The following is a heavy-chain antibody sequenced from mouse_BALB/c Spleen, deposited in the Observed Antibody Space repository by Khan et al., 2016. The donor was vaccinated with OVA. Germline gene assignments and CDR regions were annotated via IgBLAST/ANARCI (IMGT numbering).Heavy chain of an antibody. CDR3: AREGYYYGSYWYFDV. J-gene: IGHJ1*01. Sequence: QIQLVQSGPELKKPGETVKISCKASGYTFTNYGMNWVKQAPGKGLKWMGWINTYTGEPTYADDIKGRFAFSLETSASTAYLQINNLKNEDMATYFCAREGYYYGSYWYFDVWGAGTTVTVSS. CDR1: GYTFTNYG. CDR2: INTYTGEP. D-gene: IGHD1-1*01. V-gene: IGHV9-1*02.